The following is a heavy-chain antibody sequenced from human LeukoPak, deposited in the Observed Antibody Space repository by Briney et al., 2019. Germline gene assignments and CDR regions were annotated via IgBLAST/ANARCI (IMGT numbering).Heavy chain of an antibody. CDR3: ARDMGSSDDAFDI. J-gene: IGHJ3*02. CDR1: GGSISIYY. D-gene: IGHD6-6*01. Sequence: SETLSLTCTVSGGSISIYYWSWIRQPPGKGLEWIGYIYYSGSTNYNPSLKSRVTISVDTSKNQFSLKLSSVTAADTAVYYCARDMGSSDDAFDIWGQGTMVTVSS. V-gene: IGHV4-59*01. CDR2: IYYSGST.